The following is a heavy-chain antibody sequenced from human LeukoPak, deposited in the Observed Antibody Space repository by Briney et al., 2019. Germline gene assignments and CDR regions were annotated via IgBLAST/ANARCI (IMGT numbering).Heavy chain of an antibody. J-gene: IGHJ6*03. CDR1: GGSFSGYY. CDR2: INHSGST. V-gene: IGHV4-34*01. CDR3: ARKSGDTAMAKDYYYYMDV. D-gene: IGHD5-18*01. Sequence: SETLSLTCAVYGGSFSGYYWSWIRQPPGKGLEWIGEINHSGSTNYNPSLKSRVTISVGTSKNQFSLKLSSVTAADTAVYYCARKSGDTAMAKDYYYYMDVWGKGTTVTVSS.